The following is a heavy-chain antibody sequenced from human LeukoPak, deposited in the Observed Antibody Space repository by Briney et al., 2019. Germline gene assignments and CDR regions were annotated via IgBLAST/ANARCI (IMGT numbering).Heavy chain of an antibody. CDR2: INSDGSTT. Sequence: GGSLRLSCAASGFTFSNYWMHWVRQAPGKGLVWVSRINSDGSTTNYADSVKGRFTISRDNAKNSLYLQMNNLRAEDTAVYYCARLRDRQVLGNWGQGTLVTVSS. J-gene: IGHJ4*02. D-gene: IGHD5-24*01. CDR1: GFTFSNYW. CDR3: ARLRDRQVLGN. V-gene: IGHV3-74*01.